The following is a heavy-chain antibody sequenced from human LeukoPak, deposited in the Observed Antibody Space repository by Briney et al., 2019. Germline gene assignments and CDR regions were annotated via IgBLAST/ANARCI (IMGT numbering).Heavy chain of an antibody. CDR3: ARASRYSNCDY. Sequence: GGSLRLSCAASGFTFSSYAMSWVRQAPGKGLEWVAVIWYDGSNKYYADSVKGRFTISRDNSKNTLYLQMNSLRAEDTAVYYCARASRYSNCDYWGQGTLVTVSS. CDR2: IWYDGSNK. J-gene: IGHJ4*02. V-gene: IGHV3-33*08. CDR1: GFTFSSYA. D-gene: IGHD4-11*01.